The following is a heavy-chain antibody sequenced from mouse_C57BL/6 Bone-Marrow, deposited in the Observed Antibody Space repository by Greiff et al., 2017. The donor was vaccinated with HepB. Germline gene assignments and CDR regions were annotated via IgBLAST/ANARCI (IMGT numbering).Heavy chain of an antibody. CDR3: VKGFTTVEGAWFAY. V-gene: IGHV7-4*01. CDR2: IRNKANGYTT. CDR1: GFTFTDYY. J-gene: IGHJ3*01. Sequence: EVKVVESGGGLVQPGASLRLSCAASGFTFTDYYMSWVRQPPGKAPEWLALIRNKANGYTTEYTASVKGRFTISRDNSQNILYLQMNTLRAEDSATYYSVKGFTTVEGAWFAYWGQGTLVTVSA. D-gene: IGHD1-1*01.